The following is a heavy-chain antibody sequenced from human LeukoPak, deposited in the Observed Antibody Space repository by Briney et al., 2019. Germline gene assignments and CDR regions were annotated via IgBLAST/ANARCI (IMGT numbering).Heavy chain of an antibody. J-gene: IGHJ4*02. Sequence: SETLSLTCTVSGGSISSYYWSWIRQPPGKGLEWIGYIYYSGSTNYNPSLKSRVTISVDTSKNQFSLKLSSVTAADTAVYYCARHSGSWNIDYWGQGTLVTVSS. D-gene: IGHD6-13*01. CDR1: GGSISSYY. V-gene: IGHV4-59*08. CDR2: IYYSGST. CDR3: ARHSGSWNIDY.